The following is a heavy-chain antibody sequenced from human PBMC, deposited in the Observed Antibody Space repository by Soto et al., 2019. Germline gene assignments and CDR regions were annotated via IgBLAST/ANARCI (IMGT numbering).Heavy chain of an antibody. V-gene: IGHV1-3*01. Sequence: XSVKXSCKASGCTFTRYAMHWVRQAPGQRLKWMGWXNDGNGNTKYSKKFQGXXTITRDTXXSTANMEMSRLKTEDTAVYYCTTAGFSSRRFEYWGQGTLVTVS. CDR2: XNDGNGNT. CDR3: TTAGFSSRRFEY. D-gene: IGHD6-13*01. CDR1: GCTFTRYA. J-gene: IGHJ4*02.